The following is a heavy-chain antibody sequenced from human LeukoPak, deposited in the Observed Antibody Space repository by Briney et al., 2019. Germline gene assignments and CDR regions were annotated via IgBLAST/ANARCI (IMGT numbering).Heavy chain of an antibody. V-gene: IGHV7-4-1*02. D-gene: IGHD3-22*01. J-gene: IGHJ5*02. CDR3: ARGMYYYDSSGYYYYWFDP. CDR2: INTNTGNP. CDR1: GYTFTSYA. Sequence: ASVKVSCKASGYTFTSYAMNWVRQAPGQGLEWMGWINTNTGNPTYAQGFTGRFVFSLDTSVSTAYLQISSLEAEDTAVYYCARGMYYYDSSGYYYYWFDPWGQGTLVTVSS.